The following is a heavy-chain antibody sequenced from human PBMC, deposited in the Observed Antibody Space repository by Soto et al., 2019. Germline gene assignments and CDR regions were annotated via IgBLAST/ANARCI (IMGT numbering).Heavy chain of an antibody. J-gene: IGHJ4*02. V-gene: IGHV3-53*01. CDR2: IYSGGST. CDR1: GGSFSGYY. CDR3: ARGPHVGISTS. Sequence: ETLSLTCAVYGGSFSGYYWSWVRQAPGKGLEWLSVIYSGGSTYYAESVKGRFTISRDNSKNTLNLQMNALRVEDTAVYYCARGPHVGISTSWGQGTLVTVSS. D-gene: IGHD2-2*01.